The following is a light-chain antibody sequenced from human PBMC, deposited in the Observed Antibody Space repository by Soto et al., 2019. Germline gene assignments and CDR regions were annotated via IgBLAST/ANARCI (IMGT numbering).Light chain of an antibody. Sequence: QSVLTQPASVSGSPGQSITISCTGTSSDVGGYNYVSWYQQHPGKAPKLMIYEVSNRPSGVSNRLSGSKSGNTASLTISGLQAEDGADYYCSSYTSSSIDYVFGTGTKLTVL. CDR1: SSDVGGYNY. V-gene: IGLV2-14*01. CDR2: EVS. J-gene: IGLJ1*01. CDR3: SSYTSSSIDYV.